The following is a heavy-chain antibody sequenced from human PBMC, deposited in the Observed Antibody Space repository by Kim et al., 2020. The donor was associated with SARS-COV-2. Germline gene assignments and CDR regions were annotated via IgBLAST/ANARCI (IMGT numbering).Heavy chain of an antibody. D-gene: IGHD2-8*01. J-gene: IGHJ6*02. CDR1: GYTFTDYA. CDR3: ARERGGSCVNGICYTFFYVMDV. Sequence: ASVKVSCKASGYTFTDYAIHWVRQAPGQRLEWMGWINGVSTDTKYSQRFQGRVTITRDPSARTAYMELRSLTSEDTAVYYCARERGGSCVNGICYTFFYVMDVWGPGTTVTVSS. V-gene: IGHV1-3*01. CDR2: INGVSTDT.